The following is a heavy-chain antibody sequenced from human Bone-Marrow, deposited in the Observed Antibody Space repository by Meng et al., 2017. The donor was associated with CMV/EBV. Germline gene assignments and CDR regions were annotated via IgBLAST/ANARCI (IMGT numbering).Heavy chain of an antibody. V-gene: IGHV4-39*07. J-gene: IGHJ5*02. D-gene: IGHD2-2*01. Sequence: GSISSSSYYWGWIRQPPGKGLEWIGSIYYSGSTYYNPSLKSRVTISVDTSKNQFSLKLSSVTAADTAVYYCARVGGIVVVPAAWFDPWGQGTLVTVSS. CDR3: ARVGGIVVVPAAWFDP. CDR2: IYYSGST. CDR1: GSISSSSYY.